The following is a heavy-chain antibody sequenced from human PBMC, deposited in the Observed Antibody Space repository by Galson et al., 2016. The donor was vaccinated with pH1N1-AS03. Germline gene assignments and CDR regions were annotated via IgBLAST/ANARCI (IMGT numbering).Heavy chain of an antibody. V-gene: IGHV3-7*01. D-gene: IGHD3-22*01. J-gene: IGHJ4*02. CDR3: ARDVPPPGDSDSSGIFDH. CDR1: GFTFTNYW. CDR2: INQDGAKH. Sequence: SLRLSCAASGFTFTNYWMSWVRQAPGKGPEWVANINQDGAKHYYVDSVSGRFTISRDNAKNSLYLQMNSLRVEDTAVYYCARDVPPPGDSDSSGIFDHWGQGTLVTVSS.